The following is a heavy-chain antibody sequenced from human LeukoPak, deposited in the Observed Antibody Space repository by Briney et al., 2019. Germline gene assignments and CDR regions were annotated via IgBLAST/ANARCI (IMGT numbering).Heavy chain of an antibody. CDR3: TTEGLAVAGIDY. Sequence: GGSLRLSCAASGFTFSNAWMSWVRQAPGKGLEWVGRIKSKPDGGTTDYAAPVKGRFTISRDDSKNTLYLQMNSLKTEDTAVYYCTTEGLAVAGIDYWGQGTLVTVSS. CDR2: IKSKPDGGTT. J-gene: IGHJ4*02. V-gene: IGHV3-15*01. CDR1: GFTFSNAW. D-gene: IGHD6-19*01.